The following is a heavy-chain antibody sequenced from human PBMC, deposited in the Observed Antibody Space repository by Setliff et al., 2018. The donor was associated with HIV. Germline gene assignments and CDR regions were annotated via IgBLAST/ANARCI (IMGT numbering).Heavy chain of an antibody. J-gene: IGHJ4*02. V-gene: IGHV4-59*12. CDR2: IFSSGRT. D-gene: IGHD3-22*01. CDR1: GGSISSYC. CDR3: AREIPYSYGGRGHPL. Sequence: SETLSLTCTVSGGSISSYCWNWIRQSPGRGLEWIGFIFSSGRTNYNSSLKSRVTISIDTSRNQFSLTVSSVTAADTAVYYCAREIPYSYGGRGHPLWGQGTLVTVSS.